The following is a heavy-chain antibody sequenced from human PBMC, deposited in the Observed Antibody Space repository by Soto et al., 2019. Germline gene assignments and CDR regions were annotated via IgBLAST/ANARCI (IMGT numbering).Heavy chain of an antibody. CDR2: ISWNSGSI. Sequence: PGGSLRLSCAASGFTFDDYAMHWVRQAQGKGLEWVSGISWNSGSIGYADSVKGRFTISRDNAKNSLYLQMNSLRAEDTALYYCAKDSRKMGPSGSGSYYPLNYWGQGTLVTVSS. CDR3: AKDSRKMGPSGSGSYYPLNY. CDR1: GFTFDDYA. D-gene: IGHD3-10*01. V-gene: IGHV3-9*01. J-gene: IGHJ4*02.